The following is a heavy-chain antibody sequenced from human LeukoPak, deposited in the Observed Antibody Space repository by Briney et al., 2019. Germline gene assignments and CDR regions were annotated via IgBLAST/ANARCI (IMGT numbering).Heavy chain of an antibody. J-gene: IGHJ4*02. CDR3: ARQPLIVGATIRLSNFDS. Sequence: NSSETLSLTCAVSGYSISSGYYWGWIRQPPGKGLEWIGSIYHSGSTYYNPSLKSRVTISVDTSKNQFSLKLSSVTAAGTAVYYCARQPLIVGATIRLSNFDSWGQGTLVTVSS. D-gene: IGHD1-26*01. CDR2: IYHSGST. CDR1: GYSISSGYY. V-gene: IGHV4-38-2*01.